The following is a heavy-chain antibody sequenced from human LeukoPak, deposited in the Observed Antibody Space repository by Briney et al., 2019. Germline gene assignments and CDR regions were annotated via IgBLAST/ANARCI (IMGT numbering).Heavy chain of an antibody. J-gene: IGHJ4*02. Sequence: SETLSLTCAVSGGSISSGGYSWSWIRQPPGKGLEWIGYIYHSGSTYYNPSLKSRVTISVDRSKNQFSLKLSSVTAAATAVYYCARGGDARWLWFFLDYWGQGTLVTVSS. CDR2: IYHSGST. CDR1: GGSISSGGYS. V-gene: IGHV4-30-2*01. CDR3: ARGGDARWLWFFLDY. D-gene: IGHD3/OR15-3a*01.